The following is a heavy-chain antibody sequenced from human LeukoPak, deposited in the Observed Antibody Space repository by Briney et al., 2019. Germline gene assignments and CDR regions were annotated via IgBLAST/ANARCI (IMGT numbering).Heavy chain of an antibody. CDR2: IYYSGGT. J-gene: IGHJ4*02. CDR3: ARERFGELLIDY. V-gene: IGHV4-30-4*01. D-gene: IGHD3-10*01. CDR1: GGSISSGDYY. Sequence: PSQTLSLTCTVSGGSISSGDYYWSWIRQPPGKGLEWIGYIYYSGGTYYNPSLKSRVTISVDTSKNQFSLKLSSVTAADTAVYYCARERFGELLIDYWGQGTLVTVSS.